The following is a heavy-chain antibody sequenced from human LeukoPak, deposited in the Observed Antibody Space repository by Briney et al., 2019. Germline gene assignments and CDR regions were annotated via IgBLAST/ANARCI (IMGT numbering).Heavy chain of an antibody. Sequence: GGSLRLSCAASGFTFSDYYMSWIRQAPGKGLEWVSYISSSGSTLYYADSVKGRFTVSRDNAKNSLYLQMNSLRAEDTAVYYCARGPDYYGSGNVPFDYWGQGTLVTVSS. D-gene: IGHD3-10*01. J-gene: IGHJ4*02. CDR1: GFTFSDYY. CDR3: ARGPDYYGSGNVPFDY. V-gene: IGHV3-11*01. CDR2: ISSSGSTL.